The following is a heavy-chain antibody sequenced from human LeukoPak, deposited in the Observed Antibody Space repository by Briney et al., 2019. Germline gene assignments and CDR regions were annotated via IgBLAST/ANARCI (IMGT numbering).Heavy chain of an antibody. CDR2: ISSSGSTI. CDR3: ARTSGDTFSYYYDSSGYYFPFDY. Sequence: GGSLRLSCAASGFTFSSYGMNWVRQAPGKGLEWVSYISSSGSTIYYADSVEGRFTISRDNAKNSLYLQMNSLRAEDTAVYYCARTSGDTFSYYYDSSGYYFPFDYWGQGTLVTVSS. V-gene: IGHV3-48*03. J-gene: IGHJ4*02. CDR1: GFTFSSYG. D-gene: IGHD3-22*01.